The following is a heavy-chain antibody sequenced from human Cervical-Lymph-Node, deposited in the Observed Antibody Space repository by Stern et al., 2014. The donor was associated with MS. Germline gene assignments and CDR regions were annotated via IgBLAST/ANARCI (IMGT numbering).Heavy chain of an antibody. D-gene: IGHD3-10*01. CDR2: ILNDAKNT. V-gene: IGHV3-30*03. J-gene: IGHJ4*02. CDR1: GFTFSSYA. Sequence: VQLVESGGGVVQPGRSLRLSCAASGFTFSSYAMHWVRQAPGKGLEWVAVILNDAKNTNYAASVKGRFSISRDNSKSTFDLQINSVRMEDTAQYYCGPGSGAFDFWGQGTLVAVSS. CDR3: GPGSGAFDF.